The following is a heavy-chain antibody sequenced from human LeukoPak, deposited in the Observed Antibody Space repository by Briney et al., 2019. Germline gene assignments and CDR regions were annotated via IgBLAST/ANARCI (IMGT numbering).Heavy chain of an antibody. J-gene: IGHJ4*02. V-gene: IGHV4-34*01. Sequence: SETLSLTCAVYGGSFSGYYWSWIRQPPGKGLEWTGEINHSGSTNYNPSLKSRVTISVDTSKNQFSLKLSSVTAADTAVYYCARRGYSSGWYEVYYFDYWGQGTLVTVSS. CDR2: INHSGST. D-gene: IGHD6-19*01. CDR1: GGSFSGYY. CDR3: ARRGYSSGWYEVYYFDY.